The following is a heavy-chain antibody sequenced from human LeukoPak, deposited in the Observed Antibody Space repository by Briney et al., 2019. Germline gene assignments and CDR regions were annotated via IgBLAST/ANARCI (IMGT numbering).Heavy chain of an antibody. CDR1: GGSISSSSYY. J-gene: IGHJ4*02. Sequence: SETLSLTCTVSGGSISSSSYYWGWIRQPPGKGLEWIGSIYYSGSTYYNPSPKSRVTISVDTSKNQFSLKLSSVTAADTAVYYCARGPIVLGDSSRGYFDYWGQGTLVTVSS. CDR2: IYYSGST. D-gene: IGHD3-22*01. CDR3: ARGPIVLGDSSRGYFDY. V-gene: IGHV4-39*07.